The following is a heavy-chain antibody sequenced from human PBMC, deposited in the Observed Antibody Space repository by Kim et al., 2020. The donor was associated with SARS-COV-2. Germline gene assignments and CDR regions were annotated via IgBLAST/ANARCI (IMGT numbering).Heavy chain of an antibody. CDR2: IKSKTDGGTT. CDR3: TTQSGIAVAAGTDY. J-gene: IGHJ4*02. D-gene: IGHD6-19*01. CDR1: GFTFSNAW. V-gene: IGHV3-15*01. Sequence: GGSLRLSCAASGFTFSNAWMSWVRQAPGKGLEWVGRIKSKTDGGTTDYAAPVKGRFTISRDDSKNTLYLQMNSLKTEDTAVYYCTTQSGIAVAAGTDYWGQGTLVTVSA.